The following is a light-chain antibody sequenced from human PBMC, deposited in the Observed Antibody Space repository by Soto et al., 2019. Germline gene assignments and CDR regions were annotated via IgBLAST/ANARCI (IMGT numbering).Light chain of an antibody. Sequence: QSVLTQPPSVSAAPGQKVTISCSGSSANIGINYVSWYQQLPGTAPKLLIYDNNKRPSGIPDRFSGSKSGTSATLGITGLQTGDEADYYCGTWDSSVSAWVFGGGTKLTVL. CDR1: SANIGINY. J-gene: IGLJ2*01. V-gene: IGLV1-51*01. CDR3: GTWDSSVSAWV. CDR2: DNN.